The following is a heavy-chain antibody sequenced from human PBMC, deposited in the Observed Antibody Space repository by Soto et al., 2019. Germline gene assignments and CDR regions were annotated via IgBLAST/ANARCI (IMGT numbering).Heavy chain of an antibody. CDR3: VRGTNDWSGIDY. J-gene: IGHJ4*02. CDR2: INIGGSAA. V-gene: IGHV3-74*01. Sequence: EVLLVESGGGLVQPGGSLRLSCAASGFTFSNYWMHWVRLPPGKGLLWVTRINIGGSAANYAGSVEGRFTVSRDDAKNTLYLQMNSLLDDDTAVYYCVRGTNDWSGIDYWGQGAAVTVSS. D-gene: IGHD3-9*01. CDR1: GFTFSNYW.